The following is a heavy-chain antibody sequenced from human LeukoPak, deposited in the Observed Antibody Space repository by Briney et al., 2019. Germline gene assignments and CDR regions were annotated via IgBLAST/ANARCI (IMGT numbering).Heavy chain of an antibody. CDR3: ARTSMIVVVITSHDAFDI. CDR2: INHSGST. D-gene: IGHD3-22*01. V-gene: IGHV4-34*01. J-gene: IGHJ3*02. Sequence: SETLSLTCAVYGGSFSGYYWSWIRQPPGKGLEWVGEINHSGSTNYNPSLKSRVTISVDTSKNQFSLKLSSVTAADTAVYYCARTSMIVVVITSHDAFDIWGQGTMVTVSS. CDR1: GGSFSGYY.